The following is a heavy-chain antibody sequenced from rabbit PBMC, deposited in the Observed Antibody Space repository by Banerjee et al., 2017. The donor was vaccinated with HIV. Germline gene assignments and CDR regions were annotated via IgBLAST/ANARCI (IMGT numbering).Heavy chain of an antibody. CDR1: GFDLSRYYV. V-gene: IGHV1S43*01. CDR3: GRDRDGDAGYGSLAL. Sequence: QEQLEESGGGLVKPEGSLKLSCTASGFDLSRYYVMCWVRQAPGKGLELIACIYSSNGDKWYASWVNGRFTISRSTSLNTVDLKMTSLTVADTATYFCGRDRDGDAGYGSLALWGPGTLVTVS. CDR2: IYSSNGDK. J-gene: IGHJ6*01. D-gene: IGHD6-1*01.